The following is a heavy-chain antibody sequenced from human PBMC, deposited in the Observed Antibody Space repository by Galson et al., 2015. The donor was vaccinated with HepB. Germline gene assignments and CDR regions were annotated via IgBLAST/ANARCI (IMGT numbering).Heavy chain of an antibody. CDR3: ARSLSYYDFSSGKYYFDY. CDR2: ISGSGGTT. D-gene: IGHD3-3*01. V-gene: IGHV3-23*01. CDR1: FSSYA. J-gene: IGHJ4*02. Sequence: FSSYAMSWVRQAPGKGLEWVSTISGSGGTTYYPDSVKGRFAISRDNSKNTLYLQMNSLRAEDTAVYFCARSLSYYDFSSGKYYFDYWGQGTLVTVSS.